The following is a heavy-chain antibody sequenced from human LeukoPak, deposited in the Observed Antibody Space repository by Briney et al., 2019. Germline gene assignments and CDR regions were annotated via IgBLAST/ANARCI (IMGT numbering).Heavy chain of an antibody. D-gene: IGHD1-26*01. CDR3: ARDAGATTPSPDY. CDR1: GYTFTSYY. V-gene: IGHV1-46*01. CDR2: INPSRCST. Sequence: ASVTVSCTASGYTFTSYYMHWVRQAPGQRLEWMGIINPSRCSTSYAQKFQGRVTMTRDTSTSTVYMELSSLRSEDTAVYYCARDAGATTPSPDYWGQGTLVTVSS. J-gene: IGHJ4*02.